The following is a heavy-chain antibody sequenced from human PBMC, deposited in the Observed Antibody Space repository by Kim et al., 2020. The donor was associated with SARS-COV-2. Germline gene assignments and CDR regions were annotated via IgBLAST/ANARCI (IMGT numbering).Heavy chain of an antibody. CDR2: ISSSGSTI. CDR1: GFTFSSYE. CDR3: ASSRGATYYDILTGYPLGYYYYGMDV. D-gene: IGHD3-9*01. Sequence: GGSLRLSCAASGFTFSSYEMNWVRQAPGKGLEWGSYISSSGSTIYYADSVKGRFTISRDNAKNSLYLQMNSLRAEDTAVYYCASSRGATYYDILTGYPLGYYYYGMDVWGQGTTVTVSS. J-gene: IGHJ6*02. V-gene: IGHV3-48*03.